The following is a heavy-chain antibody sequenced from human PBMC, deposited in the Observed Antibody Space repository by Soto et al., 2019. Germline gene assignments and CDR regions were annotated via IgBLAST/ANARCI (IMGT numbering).Heavy chain of an antibody. CDR3: AKLTSSSSRIIDY. V-gene: IGHV3-23*01. CDR1: GFTFSSYA. J-gene: IGHJ4*02. CDR2: ISGSGGST. D-gene: IGHD6-13*01. Sequence: GGSLRLSCAASGFTFSSYAMSWVRQAPGKGLEWVSAISGSGGSTYYADSVRGRFTISRDNSKNTLYLQMNSLGAEDTAVYYCAKLTSSSSRIIDYWGQGTLVTVSS.